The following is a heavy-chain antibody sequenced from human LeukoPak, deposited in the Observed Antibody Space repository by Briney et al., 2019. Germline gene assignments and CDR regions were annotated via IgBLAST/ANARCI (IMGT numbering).Heavy chain of an antibody. CDR2: ISPNSGGT. CDR1: GHTFTCYY. J-gene: IGHJ4*02. V-gene: IGHV1-2*02. D-gene: IGHD1-26*01. Sequence: ASVKVSCKASGHTFTCYYMHWVRQAPGQGLEWMGWISPNSGGTNYAQKFQGRVTMTRDTSISTAYMELSRLRSDDTAVYYCTSGGRAWEAFDYWGQGTLVTVSS. CDR3: TSGGRAWEAFDY.